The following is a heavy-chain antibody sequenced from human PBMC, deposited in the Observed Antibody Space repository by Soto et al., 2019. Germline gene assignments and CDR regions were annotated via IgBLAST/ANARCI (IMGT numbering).Heavy chain of an antibody. CDR1: GFTFSSYG. V-gene: IGHV3-30*18. CDR3: AKDPRDIVATLVDY. D-gene: IGHD5-12*01. Sequence: PGGSLRLSCAASGFTFSSYGMHWVRQAPGKGLEWVAVISYDGSNKYYADSVKGRFTISRDNSKNTLYLQMNSLRAEDTAVYYCAKDPRDIVATLVDYWGQGTLVTVSS. CDR2: ISYDGSNK. J-gene: IGHJ4*02.